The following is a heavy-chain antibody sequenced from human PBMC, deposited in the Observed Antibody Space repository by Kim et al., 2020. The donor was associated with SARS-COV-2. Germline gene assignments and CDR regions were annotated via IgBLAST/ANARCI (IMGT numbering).Heavy chain of an antibody. CDR3: ARPPLPRYYDSSGYYYYFQH. V-gene: IGHV1-69*13. D-gene: IGHD3-22*01. CDR2: IIPIFGTA. J-gene: IGHJ1*01. Sequence: SVKVSCKASGGTFSSYAISWVRQAPGQGLEWMGGIIPIFGTANYAQKFQGRVTITADQSTSTAYMELSSLRSEDTAVYYCARPPLPRYYDSSGYYYYFQHWGQGTLVTVSS. CDR1: GGTFSSYA.